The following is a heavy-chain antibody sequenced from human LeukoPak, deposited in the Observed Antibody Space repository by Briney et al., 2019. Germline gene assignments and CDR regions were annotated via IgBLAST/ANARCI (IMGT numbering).Heavy chain of an antibody. V-gene: IGHV4-39*07. CDR3: ARGAYYYGSGKIFDY. CDR2: IYYSGST. J-gene: IGHJ4*02. D-gene: IGHD3-10*01. CDR1: GGSISSSSYY. Sequence: SETLSLTCTVSGGSISSSSYYWGWIRQPPGKGLEWIGSIYYSGSTYYNPSLKSRVTISVDTSKNQFSLKLSSVTAADTAVYYCARGAYYYGSGKIFDYWGQGTLVTVSS.